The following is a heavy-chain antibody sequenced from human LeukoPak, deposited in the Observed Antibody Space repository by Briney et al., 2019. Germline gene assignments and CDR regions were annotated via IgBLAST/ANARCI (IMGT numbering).Heavy chain of an antibody. J-gene: IGHJ4*02. CDR3: ARSTRYNWNYVGY. CDR2: INPNSGGT. CDR1: GYTFTGYY. D-gene: IGHD1-20*01. Sequence: ASVKVSCKASGYTFTGYYMHWVRQAPGQGLEWVGWINPNSGGTNYAQKFQGRVTMTRDTSISTAYMELSRLRSDDTAVYYCARSTRYNWNYVGYWGQGTLVTVSS. V-gene: IGHV1-2*02.